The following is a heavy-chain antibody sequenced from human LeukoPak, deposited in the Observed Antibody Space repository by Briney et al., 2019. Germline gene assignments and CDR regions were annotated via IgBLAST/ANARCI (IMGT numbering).Heavy chain of an antibody. J-gene: IGHJ4*02. CDR2: INPNSGGT. CDR1: GYTFTGYY. CDR3: ARVHDYRYYDSSGYYFFDY. V-gene: IGHV1-2*02. D-gene: IGHD3-22*01. Sequence: ASVKVSCKASGYTFTGYYMHWVRQAPGQGLEWMGWINPNSGGTNYAQKFQGRVTMTRETSISTAYMELSRLRSDDTAVYYCARVHDYRYYDSSGYYFFDYWGQGTLVTVSS.